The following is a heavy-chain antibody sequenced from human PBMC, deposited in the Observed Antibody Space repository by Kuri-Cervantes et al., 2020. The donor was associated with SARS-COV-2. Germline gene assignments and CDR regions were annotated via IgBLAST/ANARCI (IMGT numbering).Heavy chain of an antibody. V-gene: IGHV4-38-2*01. Sequence: SETLSLTCAVSGYSISSGYYWGWIRQPPGKGLEWIGSIYHSGSTYYNPSLKSRVTISVDTSKNQFSLKLSSVTAADTAVYYCATVARGAMVATIREGFDYWGQGTLVTVSS. J-gene: IGHJ4*02. D-gene: IGHD5-12*01. CDR1: GYSISSGYY. CDR3: ATVARGAMVATIREGFDY. CDR2: IYHSGST.